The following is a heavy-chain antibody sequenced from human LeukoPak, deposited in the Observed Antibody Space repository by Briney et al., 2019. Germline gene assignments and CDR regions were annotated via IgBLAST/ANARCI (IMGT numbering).Heavy chain of an antibody. Sequence: GSLKLSCAASGFTLRRFGLHLGRQTKGKSLEWVSAIGTAGDAYYPGSVKGRFTISRENAKNSLYLQMNSLRAGDTAVYYCARWGTTGFWAFDIWGQGTMVTVSS. CDR2: IGTAGDA. CDR1: GFTLRRFG. J-gene: IGHJ3*02. V-gene: IGHV3-13*04. CDR3: ARWGTTGFWAFDI. D-gene: IGHD3-16*01.